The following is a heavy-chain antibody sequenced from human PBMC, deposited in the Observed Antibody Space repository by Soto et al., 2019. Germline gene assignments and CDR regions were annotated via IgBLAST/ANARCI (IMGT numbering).Heavy chain of an antibody. V-gene: IGHV3-48*01. CDR3: ARDRGYSYGLSGGDRYYFDY. CDR2: ISSSSSTI. J-gene: IGHJ4*02. Sequence: GGSLRLSCAASGFTFSSYSMNWVRQAPGKGLEWVSYISSSSSTIYYADSVKGRFTISRDNAKNSLYLQMNSLRAEDTAVYYCARDRGYSYGLSGGDRYYFDYWGQGTLVTVSS. CDR1: GFTFSSYS. D-gene: IGHD5-18*01.